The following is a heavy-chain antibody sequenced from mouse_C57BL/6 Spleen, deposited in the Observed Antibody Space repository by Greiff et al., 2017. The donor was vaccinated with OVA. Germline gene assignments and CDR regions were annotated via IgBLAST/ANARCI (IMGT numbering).Heavy chain of an antibody. V-gene: IGHV10-1*01. D-gene: IGHD1-1*01. J-gene: IGHJ3*01. CDR3: VRQEILRWFAY. Sequence: DVKLVESGGGLVQPKGSLKLSCAASGFSFNTYAMNWVRQAPGKGLEWVARIRSKSNNYATYYADSVKDRFTISRDDSESMLYLQMNNLKTEDTAMYYCVRQEILRWFAYWGQGTLVTVSA. CDR1: GFSFNTYA. CDR2: IRSKSNNYAT.